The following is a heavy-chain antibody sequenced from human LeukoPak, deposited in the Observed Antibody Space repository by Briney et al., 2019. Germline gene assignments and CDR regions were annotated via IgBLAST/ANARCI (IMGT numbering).Heavy chain of an antibody. D-gene: IGHD2-21*01. CDR3: ARESIIPRGYFDY. J-gene: IGHJ4*02. Sequence: ASVKVSCKASGYTFTSYDINWVRQATGQGLEWMGWMNPNSGNTGYAQKFQGRVTMTRDTSISTAYMELSRLRSDDTAVYYCARESIIPRGYFDYWGQGTLVTVSS. CDR2: MNPNSGNT. V-gene: IGHV1-8*02. CDR1: GYTFTSYD.